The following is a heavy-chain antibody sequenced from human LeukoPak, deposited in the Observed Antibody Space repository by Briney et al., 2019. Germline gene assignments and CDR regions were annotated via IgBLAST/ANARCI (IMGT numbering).Heavy chain of an antibody. J-gene: IGHJ4*02. CDR3: ARAILGPTGR. V-gene: IGHV3-21*01. D-gene: IGHD3-3*01. CDR2: ISSSSSYI. Sequence: PGGSLRLSCAASGFTFSSYSMNWVRQAPGKGLEWVSSISSSSSYIYYAASVKGRFTISRDNAKNSLYLQMNSLRAEDTAVYYCARAILGPTGRWGQGTLVTVSS. CDR1: GFTFSSYS.